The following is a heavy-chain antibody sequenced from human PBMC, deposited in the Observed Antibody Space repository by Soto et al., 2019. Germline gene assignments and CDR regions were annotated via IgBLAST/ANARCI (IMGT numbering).Heavy chain of an antibody. D-gene: IGHD6-19*01. CDR2: IYWDDDK. Sequence: QITLKESGPTLVKPTQTLTLTCTFSGFSLSTTRVAVGWIRQPPGKALEWLALIYWDDDKRYSPFLKSRLTLTKDTSKNQVVLTMTHMDPVDTATYYCAHSVVAGLGYYFDYWGQGTLVTVSS. J-gene: IGHJ4*02. CDR1: GFSLSTTRVA. V-gene: IGHV2-5*02. CDR3: AHSVVAGLGYYFDY.